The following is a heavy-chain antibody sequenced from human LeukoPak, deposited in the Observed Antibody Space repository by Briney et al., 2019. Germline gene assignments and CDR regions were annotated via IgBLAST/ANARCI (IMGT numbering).Heavy chain of an antibody. CDR2: IGGRVDTS. J-gene: IGHJ4*02. CDR3: AKLAGIRGWFVYYFDY. CDR1: GFTFGTHA. Sequence: PWGSLDLSCAASGFTFGTHAMTWVRRAPGKGLEWVSGIGGRVDTSDYADSVKGRFTISRDNSKNTLFLQMNSLRAEDTVVYYCAKLAGIRGWFVYYFDYWGQGTLVTVSS. D-gene: IGHD6-19*01. V-gene: IGHV3-23*01.